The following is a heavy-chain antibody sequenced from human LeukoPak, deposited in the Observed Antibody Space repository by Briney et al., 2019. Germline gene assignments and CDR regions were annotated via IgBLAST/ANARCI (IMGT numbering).Heavy chain of an antibody. CDR1: GFTVSSYY. CDR3: ARDSGRSLSFDY. Sequence: PGGSLRLSCAASGFTVSSYYMTWVRQAPGKGLEWVSVIYSGGSTYYADPVKGRFTFSRDNSKNTLYLQMNSLRAEDTAVYYCARDSGRSLSFDYWGQGTLVTVSS. J-gene: IGHJ4*02. D-gene: IGHD6-25*01. V-gene: IGHV3-66*01. CDR2: IYSGGST.